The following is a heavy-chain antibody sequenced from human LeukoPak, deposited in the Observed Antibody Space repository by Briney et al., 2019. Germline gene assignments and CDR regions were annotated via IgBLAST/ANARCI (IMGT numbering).Heavy chain of an antibody. CDR3: ARSGVMYYFDY. Sequence: ASVKVSCKASGYTFTSYYMHWVRQAPGQGLEWMGIINPSGGSTSYAQKSQGRVTMTRDTSTSTVYMELSSLRSEDTAVYYCARSGVMYYFDYWGQGTLVTVSS. CDR2: INPSGGST. CDR1: GYTFTSYY. V-gene: IGHV1-46*01. D-gene: IGHD2-8*01. J-gene: IGHJ4*02.